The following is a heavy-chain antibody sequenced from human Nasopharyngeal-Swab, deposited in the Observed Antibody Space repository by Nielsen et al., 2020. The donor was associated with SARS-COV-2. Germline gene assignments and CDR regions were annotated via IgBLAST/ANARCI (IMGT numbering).Heavy chain of an antibody. Sequence: SETLSLTCTVSGGSLSSSNYYWGWIRQPPGKGLEWIGTVSYSGPTYYNPSLKSRVTMSVDTSKNHFSLRLTSVTAADTAVYYCGRLTKTTVTRRLYFDYWAREPWSPSPQ. D-gene: IGHD4-11*01. CDR2: VSYSGPT. CDR1: GGSLSSSNYY. J-gene: IGHJ4*02. V-gene: IGHV4-39*02. CDR3: GRLTKTTVTRRLYFDY.